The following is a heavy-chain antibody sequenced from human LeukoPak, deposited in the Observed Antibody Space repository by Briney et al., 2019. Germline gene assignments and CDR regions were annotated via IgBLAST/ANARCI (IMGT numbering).Heavy chain of an antibody. CDR3: AKLWFGELDV. CDR1: GFTFSSYG. J-gene: IGHJ6*04. V-gene: IGHV3-30*02. Sequence: PGGSLRLSCAASGFTFSSYGMHWVRQAPGKGLEWVAFIRYDGSNKYYADSVKGRFTISRDNSKNTLYLQMSSLKTEDTAVYYCAKLWFGELDVWGKGTTVTISS. D-gene: IGHD3-10*01. CDR2: IRYDGSNK.